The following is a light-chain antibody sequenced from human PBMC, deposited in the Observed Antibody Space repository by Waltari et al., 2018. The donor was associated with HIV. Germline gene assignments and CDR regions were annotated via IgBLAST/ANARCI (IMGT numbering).Light chain of an antibody. J-gene: IGKJ4*02. CDR3: MHDYNYPRT. CDR2: SAS. Sequence: AIQMTQSPPSLSASVGGRVTITCRASQGIGNDLGWYQQQPGKPPKLLIYSASRLQSGVASRFSGSGSGTEFTLTISGLRPEDFATYYCMHDYNYPRTFGRGTRLEIK. CDR1: QGIGND. V-gene: IGKV1-6*01.